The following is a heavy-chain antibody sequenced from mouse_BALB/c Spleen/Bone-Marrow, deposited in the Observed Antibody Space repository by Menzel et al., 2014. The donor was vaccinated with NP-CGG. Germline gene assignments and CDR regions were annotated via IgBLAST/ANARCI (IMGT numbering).Heavy chain of an antibody. CDR2: INPYNGDT. Sequence: EVQLQESGPELVKPGASVKISCKASGYSFAGYFMNWVKQSHGKSLEWIGRINPYNGDTFYNQRFKGKATLTVDKSSSTAHMELLSLTSEDSAVYYCGRGDDYDGDFDRWGQGTTLTVSS. CDR1: GYSFAGYF. D-gene: IGHD2-4*01. J-gene: IGHJ2*01. V-gene: IGHV1-37*01. CDR3: GRGDDYDGDFDR.